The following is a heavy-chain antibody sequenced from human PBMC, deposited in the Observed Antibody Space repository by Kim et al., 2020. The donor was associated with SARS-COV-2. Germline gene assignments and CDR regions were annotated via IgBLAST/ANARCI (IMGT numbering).Heavy chain of an antibody. D-gene: IGHD6-13*01. CDR1: GFTFSSYG. V-gene: IGHV3-33*01. CDR3: ARDLAAAGFTYGMDV. CDR2: IWYDGSNK. J-gene: IGHJ6*02. Sequence: GGSLRLSCAASGFTFSSYGMHWVRQAPGKGLEWVAVIWYDGSNKYYADSVKGRFTISRDNSKNTLYLQMNSLRAEDTAVYYCARDLAAAGFTYGMDVWGQGTTVTVSS.